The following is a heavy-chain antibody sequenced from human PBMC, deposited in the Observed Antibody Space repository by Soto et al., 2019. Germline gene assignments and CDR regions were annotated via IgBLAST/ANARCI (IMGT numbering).Heavy chain of an antibody. D-gene: IGHD3-10*01. CDR3: ASWYYGSGSYYDSDY. Sequence: ASVKVSCKASGYTFTSYGISWVRQAPGQGLEWMGWISAYNGNTNYAQKLQGRVTMTTDTSTSTAYMELRSLRSDDTAVYYCASWYYGSGSYYDSDYWGHGTLVTVSS. CDR1: GYTFTSYG. CDR2: ISAYNGNT. J-gene: IGHJ4*01. V-gene: IGHV1-18*01.